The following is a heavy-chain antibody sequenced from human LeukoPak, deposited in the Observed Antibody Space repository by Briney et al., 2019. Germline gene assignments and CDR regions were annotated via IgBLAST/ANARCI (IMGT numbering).Heavy chain of an antibody. Sequence: GGSLRLSCAASGFTFSSYAMSWVRQAPGKGLEWVSAISGSGGSTYYADSVKGRFTISRDNAKNSLYLQMNSLRDEDTAVYYCATDFAEAFDYWGQGTLVTVSS. CDR3: ATDFAEAFDY. J-gene: IGHJ4*02. V-gene: IGHV3-23*01. CDR2: ISGSGGST. CDR1: GFTFSSYA.